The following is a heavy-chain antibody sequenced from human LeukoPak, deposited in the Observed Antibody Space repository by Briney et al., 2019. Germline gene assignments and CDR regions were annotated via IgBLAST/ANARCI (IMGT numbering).Heavy chain of an antibody. CDR2: ISSSGSTI. J-gene: IGHJ4*02. CDR1: GFTFSSYE. D-gene: IGHD6-13*01. Sequence: GGPLRLSCAASGFTFSSYEMNWVRQAPGKGLEWVSYISSSGSTIYYADSVKGRFTISRDNAKNSLYLQMNSLRAEDTAVYYCARDRWQYYFDYWGQGTLVTVSS. V-gene: IGHV3-48*03. CDR3: ARDRWQYYFDY.